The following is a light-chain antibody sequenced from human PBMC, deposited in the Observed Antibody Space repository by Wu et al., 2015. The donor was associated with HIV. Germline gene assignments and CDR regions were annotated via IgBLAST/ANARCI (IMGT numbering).Light chain of an antibody. V-gene: IGKV1-9*01. CDR2: AAS. CDR3: QQLNSYPLT. CDR1: QGISHF. Sequence: DIQLTQSPSFLSASVGDRVTITCRASQGISHFLGWYQQKPGKAPRLLIYAASTLQSGVPSRFSGSGSGTEFTLTISSLQPDDFATYYCQQLNSYPLTFGRRDQGGHQT. J-gene: IGKJ4*01.